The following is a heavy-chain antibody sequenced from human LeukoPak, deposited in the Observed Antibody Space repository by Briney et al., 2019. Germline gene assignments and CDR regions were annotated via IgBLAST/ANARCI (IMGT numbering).Heavy chain of an antibody. CDR2: IYYCGST. CDR3: ARGDFCSKSNGYLRRMDV. V-gene: IGHV4-59*01. Sequence: SETLSLTCTVSGGSISDYYWNWIRQPPGKGLEWIGYIYYCGSTTYNPSLKSRVTMSVDTAKNQFSLTVRSVAAADTAVYYCARGDFCSKSNGYLRRMDVWGKGTTVFASS. D-gene: IGHD3-3*01. CDR1: GGSISDYY. J-gene: IGHJ6*03.